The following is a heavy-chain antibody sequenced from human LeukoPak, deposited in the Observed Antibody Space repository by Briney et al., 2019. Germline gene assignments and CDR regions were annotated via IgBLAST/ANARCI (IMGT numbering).Heavy chain of an antibody. CDR2: IYYSGRT. V-gene: IGHV4-39*01. Sequence: SETLSLTCSVSGGSISRSSYYWGWVRQPPGKGLEWIGSIYYSGRTYYNPSLKSRVTISVDTSKKQLSLKLTSVTAADTAVYYCGTPGYSSGWYWVYWGQGNLVTVSS. CDR3: GTPGYSSGWYWVY. D-gene: IGHD6-19*01. J-gene: IGHJ4*02. CDR1: GGSISRSSYY.